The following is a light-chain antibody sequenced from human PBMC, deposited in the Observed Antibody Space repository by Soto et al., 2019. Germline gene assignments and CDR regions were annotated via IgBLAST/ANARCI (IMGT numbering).Light chain of an antibody. J-gene: IGKJ5*01. CDR3: QQADTFPIT. CDR2: GAS. Sequence: EIVMTQSPATLSVSPGERATLSCRASQSVSSSYLAWYQQKPGQAPRLLIYGASSRATGIPDRFSGSGSGTDFTLTISSLQPEDFATYYCQQADTFPITFGQGTRLEIK. CDR1: QSVSSSY. V-gene: IGKV3D-7*01.